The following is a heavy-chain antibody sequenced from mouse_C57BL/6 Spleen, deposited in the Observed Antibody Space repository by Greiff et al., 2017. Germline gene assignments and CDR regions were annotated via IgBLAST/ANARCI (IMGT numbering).Heavy chain of an antibody. V-gene: IGHV5-4*01. CDR1: GFTFSSYA. CDR3: ARDGDAWFAY. J-gene: IGHJ3*01. Sequence: EVMLVESGGGLVKPGGSLKLSCAASGFTFSSYAMSSVRQTPEKRLEWVATISDGGSYTYYPDNVKGRFTISRDNAKNNLYLQMSHLKSEDTAMYYCARDGDAWFAYWGQGTLVTVSA. CDR2: ISDGGSYT.